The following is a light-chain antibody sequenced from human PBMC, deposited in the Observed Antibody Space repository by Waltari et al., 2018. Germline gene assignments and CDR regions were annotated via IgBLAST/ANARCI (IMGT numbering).Light chain of an antibody. CDR3: QQYGSSPWT. CDR1: QSVLYSSNNKNY. CDR2: GAS. J-gene: IGKJ1*01. Sequence: DIVMTQSPDSLAVSLGERATINCKSSQSVLYSSNNKNYLAWYQQKPGQAPRLLIYGASSRATGLADRFSGSGSGTDFTLTISRLEPEDFAVYYCQQYGSSPWTFGQGTKVEIK. V-gene: IGKV4-1*01.